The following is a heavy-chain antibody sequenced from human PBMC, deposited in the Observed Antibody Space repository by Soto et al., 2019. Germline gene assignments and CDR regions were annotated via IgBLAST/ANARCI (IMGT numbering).Heavy chain of an antibody. CDR3: ARDWRFGDLRWFAP. Sequence: GGSLRLSCAASGFTFSSYWMTWVRQAPGKGLEWVANINQDGSEKYYVDSVKGRLTISRDNAKNSLYLQMNSLRVEDTAVYYCARDWRFGDLRWFAPWGQGTLVTVSS. J-gene: IGHJ5*02. CDR2: INQDGSEK. CDR1: GFTFSSYW. V-gene: IGHV3-7*01. D-gene: IGHD3-10*01.